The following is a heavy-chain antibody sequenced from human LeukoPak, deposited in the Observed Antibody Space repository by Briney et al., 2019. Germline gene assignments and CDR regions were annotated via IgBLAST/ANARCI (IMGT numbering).Heavy chain of an antibody. V-gene: IGHV1-69*04. CDR3: ATEVQYYYDSSGYYHPFDY. D-gene: IGHD3-22*01. Sequence: SVTVSCKASGYTFTSYDINWVRQATGQGLEWMGRIIPILGIANYAQKFQGRVTITADKSTSTAYMELSSLRSEDTAVYYCATEVQYYYDSSGYYHPFDYWGQGTLVTVSS. CDR1: GYTFTSYD. J-gene: IGHJ4*02. CDR2: IIPILGIA.